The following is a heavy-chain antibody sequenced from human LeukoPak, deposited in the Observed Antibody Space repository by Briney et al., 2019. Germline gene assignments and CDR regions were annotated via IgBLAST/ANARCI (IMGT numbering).Heavy chain of an antibody. J-gene: IGHJ3*02. D-gene: IGHD2-15*01. Sequence: PGGSLRLSCAGSEFTFNDYWMNWVRQAPGKGLQWVANINQDESEKNYVESVKGRFTISRDNANNSLYLQMNTLSAEDTAVCYCATELSGDAFDIWGQGTMVTVSS. CDR2: INQDESEK. CDR1: EFTFNDYW. V-gene: IGHV3-7*01. CDR3: ATELSGDAFDI.